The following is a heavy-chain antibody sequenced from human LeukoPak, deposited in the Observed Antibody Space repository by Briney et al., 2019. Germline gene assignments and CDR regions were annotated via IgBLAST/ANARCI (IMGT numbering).Heavy chain of an antibody. J-gene: IGHJ4*02. V-gene: IGHV1-69*05. Sequence: SVKVSCKASGGTFSSYAISWVRQAPGQGLEWMGGIIPIFGTANYAQKFQGRVTITTDESTSTAYMELSSLRPEDTAVYYCARGGSIRAAFDYWGQGTLVTVSS. CDR3: ARGGSIRAAFDY. D-gene: IGHD2-15*01. CDR2: IIPIFGTA. CDR1: GGTFSSYA.